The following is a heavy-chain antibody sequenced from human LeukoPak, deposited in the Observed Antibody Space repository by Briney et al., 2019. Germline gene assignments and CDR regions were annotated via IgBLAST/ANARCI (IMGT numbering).Heavy chain of an antibody. J-gene: IGHJ4*02. Sequence: PGGSLRLSCAASGFTFSNYAMTWVRQAPGKGLELVSVISASGRNRDYADSVKGRFTISRDNSKNTLYLQMNNLRGEDTAVYYCARDISGDGRPADCWGQGTLVTVSS. CDR3: ARDISGDGRPADC. V-gene: IGHV3-23*01. CDR2: ISASGRNR. D-gene: IGHD2-21*02. CDR1: GFTFSNYA.